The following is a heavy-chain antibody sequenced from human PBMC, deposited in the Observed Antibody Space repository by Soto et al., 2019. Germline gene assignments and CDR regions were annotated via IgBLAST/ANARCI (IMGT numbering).Heavy chain of an antibody. CDR3: AHRFDWGYSFDY. CDR1: GFSLSTSGVG. J-gene: IGHJ4*02. D-gene: IGHD7-27*01. V-gene: IGHV2-5*02. CDR2: IYWDDDK. Sequence: QITLKESGPTLVNPTQTLTLTCTFSGFSLSTSGVGVGWIRQPPGKALEWLALIYWDDDKRYSPSLKTMRTITKDTSKNQVVLTMTNMDPVDTATYYCAHRFDWGYSFDYWGQGTLVTVSS.